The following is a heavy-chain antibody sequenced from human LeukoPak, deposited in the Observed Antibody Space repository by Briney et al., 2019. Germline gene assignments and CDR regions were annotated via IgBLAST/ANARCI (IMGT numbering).Heavy chain of an antibody. CDR1: GGSFSGYY. CDR2: INHSGST. CDR3: ARGRYSSSWFIDY. J-gene: IGHJ4*02. Sequence: SETLSLTYAVYGGSFSGYYWSWIRQPPGKGLEWIGEINHSGSTNYNPSLKSRVTISVDTSKNQFSLKLSSVTAADTAVYYCARGRYSSSWFIDYWGQGTLVTVSS. D-gene: IGHD6-13*01. V-gene: IGHV4-34*01.